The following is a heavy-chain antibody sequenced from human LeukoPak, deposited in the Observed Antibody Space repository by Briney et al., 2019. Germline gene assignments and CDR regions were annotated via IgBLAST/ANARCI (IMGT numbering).Heavy chain of an antibody. D-gene: IGHD2-15*01. V-gene: IGHV3-23*01. Sequence: GGSLRLPCAASGFTLSSYAMSWVRQAPGKGLEWVSAISDTGNTYHADSVKGRFTISRDSSKNTLFLQMNRLRREDAAVYYCAKAPVTTCRGAFCYPFDYWGLGTLVTVSS. CDR3: AKAPVTTCRGAFCYPFDY. CDR1: GFTLSSYA. J-gene: IGHJ4*02. CDR2: ISDTGNT.